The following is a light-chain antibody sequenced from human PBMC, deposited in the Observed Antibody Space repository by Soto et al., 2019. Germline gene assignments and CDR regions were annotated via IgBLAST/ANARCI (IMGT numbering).Light chain of an antibody. CDR2: DAS. Sequence: EIVLTQSPATRSLSPGERATLSGRASQSVSSYLAWYQQKPGQAPRLLIYDASNRATGIPARFSGSGSGTDFTLTISSLEPEDFAVYYCQQRSNWPPALTFGGGTKVEIK. V-gene: IGKV3-11*01. J-gene: IGKJ4*01. CDR1: QSVSSY. CDR3: QQRSNWPPALT.